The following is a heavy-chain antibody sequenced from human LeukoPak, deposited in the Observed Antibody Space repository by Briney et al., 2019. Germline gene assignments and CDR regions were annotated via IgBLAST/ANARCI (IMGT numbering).Heavy chain of an antibody. J-gene: IGHJ6*03. CDR2: INPSGGST. V-gene: IGHV1-46*01. Sequence: ASVKVSCKASGYSFTSYYMHWVRQAPGQGLEWLGIINPSGGSTNYAQKFEGRVTMTRDTSSSTVYLELTSLRSEDTAVYYCSRDHSGTVAVEGRHYYYVDVWGKGTTVTVSS. CDR3: SRDHSGTVAVEGRHYYYVDV. D-gene: IGHD1-26*01. CDR1: GYSFTSYY.